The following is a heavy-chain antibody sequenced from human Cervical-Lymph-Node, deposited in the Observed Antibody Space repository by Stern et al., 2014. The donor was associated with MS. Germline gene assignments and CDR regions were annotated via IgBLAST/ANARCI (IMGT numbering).Heavy chain of an antibody. CDR3: ARGGIVGAYNWFDP. Sequence: VQLLQSGAEVKKPGASVKVSCKASGGNFSSYDISWVRQAPGQGLEWLGGIIPIFGTANYAQKFQGRVTITADEATSTAYMELSSLRSEDTAVYYCARGGIVGAYNWFDPWGQGTLVTVSS. CDR2: IIPIFGTA. J-gene: IGHJ5*02. CDR1: GGNFSSYD. V-gene: IGHV1-69*01. D-gene: IGHD1-26*01.